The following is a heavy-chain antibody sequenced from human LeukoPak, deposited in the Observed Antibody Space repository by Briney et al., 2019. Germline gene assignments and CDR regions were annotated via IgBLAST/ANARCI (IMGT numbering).Heavy chain of an antibody. D-gene: IGHD5-18*01. Sequence: SETLSLTCTVSGGSISIYYWSWIRQPPGKGLEWIGYIFYSGSTNYHPSLKSRVTISVDTSKNQFSLKLSSVTAADTAVYYCARNTGYSYGIRVRYYFDYWGQGTLVTVSS. CDR1: GGSISIYY. CDR2: IFYSGST. CDR3: ARNTGYSYGIRVRYYFDY. J-gene: IGHJ4*02. V-gene: IGHV4-59*01.